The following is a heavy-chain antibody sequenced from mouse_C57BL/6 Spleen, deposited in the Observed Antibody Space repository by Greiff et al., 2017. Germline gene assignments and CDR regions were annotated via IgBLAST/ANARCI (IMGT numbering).Heavy chain of an antibody. D-gene: IGHD1-1*01. Sequence: QVQLKQPGAELVKPGASVKLSCKASGYTFTSYWMHWVKQRPGQGLEWIGMIHPNSGSTNYNEKFKSKATLIVDKSSSTAYMQLSSLSSEDSAVYYGATFITTVAATDYYAMDYWGQGTSVTVSS. CDR1: GYTFTSYW. J-gene: IGHJ4*01. CDR3: ATFITTVAATDYYAMDY. V-gene: IGHV1-64*01. CDR2: IHPNSGST.